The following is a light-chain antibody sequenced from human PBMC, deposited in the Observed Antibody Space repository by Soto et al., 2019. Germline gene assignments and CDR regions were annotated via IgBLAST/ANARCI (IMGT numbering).Light chain of an antibody. CDR2: LDSDGSH. J-gene: IGLJ2*01. CDR3: QTWGTGIHVV. CDR1: SGHSSYA. Sequence: QLVLTQSPSASXSLXXXXXLTCTLSSGHSSYAIAWHQQQPEKGPRYLMKLDSDGSHTKGDAIPDRFSGSSSGAERYLTSSSLQSEDEADYYCQTWGTGIHVVFGGGTQLTVL. V-gene: IGLV4-69*01.